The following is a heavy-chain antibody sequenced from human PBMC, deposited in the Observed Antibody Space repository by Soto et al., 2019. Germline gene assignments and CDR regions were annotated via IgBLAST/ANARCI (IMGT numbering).Heavy chain of an antibody. Sequence: ASVKVSCKASGYTFTSYGISWVRQAPGQGREWMGWISAYNGNTNYAQSLQGRVTMTTDTSTRTAYMEPRSLRSDDTAVYYCARIAPVAARDYYYYYGMDVWGQGTTVTVSS. J-gene: IGHJ6*02. CDR2: ISAYNGNT. D-gene: IGHD2-15*01. V-gene: IGHV1-18*01. CDR3: ARIAPVAARDYYYYYGMDV. CDR1: GYTFTSYG.